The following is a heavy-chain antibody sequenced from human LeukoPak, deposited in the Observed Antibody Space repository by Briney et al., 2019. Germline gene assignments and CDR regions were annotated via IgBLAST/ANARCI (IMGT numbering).Heavy chain of an antibody. CDR3: ASQYYDMLTGCPYYFDY. CDR2: IYYSGTT. D-gene: IGHD3-9*01. CDR1: GGSTTNTSYY. J-gene: IGHJ4*02. Sequence: PPETLALTCSVSGGSTTNTSYYWGWIRPPPRKGLEWIGSIYYSGTTYFNPSLRSRVTMSVDTSENQFFLKLTSVTAADTAVYYCASQYYDMLTGCPYYFDYWGQGNLVTVSS. V-gene: IGHV4-39*01.